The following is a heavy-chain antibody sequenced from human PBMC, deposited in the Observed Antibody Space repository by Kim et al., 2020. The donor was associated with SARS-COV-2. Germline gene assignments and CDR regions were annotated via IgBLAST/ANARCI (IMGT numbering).Heavy chain of an antibody. D-gene: IGHD3-22*01. CDR1: GGSISSSSYY. Sequence: SETLSLTCTVSGGSISSSSYYWGWIRQPPGKGLEWIGSIYYSGSTYYNPSLKSRVTISVDTSKNQFSLKLSSVTAADTAVYYCARETKVISSGYYHGWFDPWGQGTLVTVSS. V-gene: IGHV4-39*07. CDR3: ARETKVISSGYYHGWFDP. J-gene: IGHJ5*02. CDR2: IYYSGST.